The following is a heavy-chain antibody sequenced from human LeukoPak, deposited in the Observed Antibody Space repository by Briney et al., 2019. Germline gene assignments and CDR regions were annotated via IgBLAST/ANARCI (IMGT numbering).Heavy chain of an antibody. CDR2: ISVSGGST. V-gene: IGHV3-23*01. J-gene: IGHJ4*02. Sequence: PGGSLRLSCAASGFTFSSYAMSWVRQAPGKGLEWVSAISVSGGSTYYADSVKGRFTISRDNSKNTLYLQMNSLRAEDTAVYYCAKVKDGVVVAAPFDYWGQGTLVTVSS. D-gene: IGHD2-15*01. CDR3: AKVKDGVVVAAPFDY. CDR1: GFTFSSYA.